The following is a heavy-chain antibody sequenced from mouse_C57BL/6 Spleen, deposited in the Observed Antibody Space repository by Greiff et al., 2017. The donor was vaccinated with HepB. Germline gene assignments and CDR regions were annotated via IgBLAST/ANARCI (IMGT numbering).Heavy chain of an antibody. D-gene: IGHD2-3*01. CDR3: GRDVYYEGYYAMDY. CDR2: INPYNGDT. CDR1: GYSFTGYF. Sequence: EVQLQQSGPELVKPGDSVKISCKASGYSFTGYFMNWVMQSHGKSLEWIGRINPYNGDTFYNQKFKGKATLTVDKSSSTALMELRSLTSEDSAVYYCGRDVYYEGYYAMDYWGQGTSVTVSS. V-gene: IGHV1-20*01. J-gene: IGHJ4*01.